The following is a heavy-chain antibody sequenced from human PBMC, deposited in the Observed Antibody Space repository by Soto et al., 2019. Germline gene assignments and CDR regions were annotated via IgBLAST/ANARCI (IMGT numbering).Heavy chain of an antibody. CDR1: GGSISNYY. Sequence: SETLSLTCTVSGGSISNYYWTWIRQPAGKGLEWIGRIYTSGSTNYNPSLKSRLTMPVDTSKNQFSLKLTSVTAADTALYYCARQTTYSSSWYDYWGHGTLVTVSS. CDR3: ARQTTYSSSWYDY. V-gene: IGHV4-4*07. J-gene: IGHJ5*01. CDR2: IYTSGST. D-gene: IGHD6-13*01.